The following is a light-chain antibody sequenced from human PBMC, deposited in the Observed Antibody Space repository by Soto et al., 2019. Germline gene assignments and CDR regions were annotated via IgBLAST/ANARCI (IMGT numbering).Light chain of an antibody. CDR3: QEYGSSRT. J-gene: IGKJ1*01. Sequence: EIVLTQSPGTLSLSPGERATLSCRASQSVSSSYLAWHQQKPGQAPRLLIYGTSSRATGIPDRFSGSGSGTDFTLTISRLEPEDFAVYYCQEYGSSRTFGQGTKVNI. CDR1: QSVSSSY. CDR2: GTS. V-gene: IGKV3-20*01.